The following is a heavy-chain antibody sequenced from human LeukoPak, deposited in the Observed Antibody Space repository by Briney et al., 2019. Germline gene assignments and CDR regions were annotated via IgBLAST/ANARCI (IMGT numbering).Heavy chain of an antibody. CDR1: GYTFDTYW. V-gene: IGHV5-51*01. Sequence: GESLKISCEGSGYTFDTYWIAWVRQMSGEGLEWMGIIYSGDSETKYSPSFQGRVTISVDKSISTAYLQWSSLKASDTAMYYCARLGGLYNWDDQDFDCWGQGTLVTVSS. CDR3: ARLGGLYNWDDQDFDC. J-gene: IGHJ4*02. D-gene: IGHD1-20*01. CDR2: IYSGDSET.